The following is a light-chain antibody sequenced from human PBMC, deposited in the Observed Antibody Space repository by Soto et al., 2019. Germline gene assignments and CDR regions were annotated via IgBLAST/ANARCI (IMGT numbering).Light chain of an antibody. V-gene: IGKV1-5*03. Sequence: DIQMTQSPSTLSASVGDRVTITCRASQSVGSWLAWYQQKPGKAPKLLIYKASSLESGVPSRFSGSGSGTEFSLTISSLQPDDFVSYHCQQYGSSSPWTFGQGTKVEIK. CDR3: QQYGSSSPWT. J-gene: IGKJ1*01. CDR1: QSVGSW. CDR2: KAS.